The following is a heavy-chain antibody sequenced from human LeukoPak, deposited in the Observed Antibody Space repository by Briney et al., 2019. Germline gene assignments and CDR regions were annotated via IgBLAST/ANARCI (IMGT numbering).Heavy chain of an antibody. D-gene: IGHD1-7*01. J-gene: IGHJ4*02. CDR3: ARLLGTVTTYDY. CDR2: ISSDGRST. V-gene: IGHV3-74*01. Sequence: GGSLRLSCAASGFTFNFYYMHWVRQVPGKGLVWVSRISSDGRSTIYADSVKGRFTISRDDAKNSLYLQMNSLRAEDTAVYYCARLLGTVTTYDYWGQGTLVTVSS. CDR1: GFTFNFYY.